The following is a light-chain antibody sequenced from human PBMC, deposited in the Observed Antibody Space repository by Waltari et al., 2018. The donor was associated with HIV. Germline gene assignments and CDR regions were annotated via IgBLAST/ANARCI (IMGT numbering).Light chain of an antibody. Sequence: SYVLTQPPSVSVAPGKTAKITCVGNNIGTKSVHWYQQKPDQAPVLVIYYTADRPSGIPERFSGSNSGNTATLTIKRVEAGDEADYYCHVWDTISDHVVFGGGSKLTVL. V-gene: IGLV3-21*04. CDR3: HVWDTISDHVV. CDR2: YTA. J-gene: IGLJ2*01. CDR1: NIGTKS.